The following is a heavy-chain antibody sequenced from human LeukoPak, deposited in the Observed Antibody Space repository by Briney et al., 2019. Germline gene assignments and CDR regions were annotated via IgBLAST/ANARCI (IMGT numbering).Heavy chain of an antibody. CDR2: ISGSGGRT. CDR3: ARASRAAAGGFDY. V-gene: IGHV3-23*01. CDR1: GFTFSSYA. D-gene: IGHD6-13*01. Sequence: PGGSLRLSCAASGFTFSSYAMSWVRQAPGKGLEWVSAISGSGGRTYYADSVKGRFTISRDNSKNTLYLQMNSLRAEDTAVYYCARASRAAAGGFDYWGQGTLVTVSS. J-gene: IGHJ4*02.